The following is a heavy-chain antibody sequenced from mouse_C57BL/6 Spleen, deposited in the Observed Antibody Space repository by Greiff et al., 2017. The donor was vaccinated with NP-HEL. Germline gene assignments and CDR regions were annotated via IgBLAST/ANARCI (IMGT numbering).Heavy chain of an antibody. J-gene: IGHJ4*01. CDR3: ARDRYDDAMDY. CDR2: INYDGSST. CDR1: GFTFSDYY. D-gene: IGHD2-12*01. Sequence: EVHLVESEGGLVQPGSSMKLSCTASGFTFSDYYMAWVRQVPEKGLEWVANINYDGSSTYYLASLKSRFIISSDNAKNILYLQMSSLKSEDTATDYCARDRYDDAMDYWGQGTSVTVSS. V-gene: IGHV5-16*01.